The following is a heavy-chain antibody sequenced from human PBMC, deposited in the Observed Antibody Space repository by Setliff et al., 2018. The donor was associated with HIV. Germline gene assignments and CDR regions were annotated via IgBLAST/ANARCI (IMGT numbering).Heavy chain of an antibody. CDR1: GFTFSRSW. Sequence: LRLSCAASGFTFSRSWMTWVRQAPGEGLEWVANTKQDGSEKYYVDSVKGRFTISRDNAKNSLYLQMNSLRAEDTAIYYCARGRWLQQHYYFDYWGQGTLVTVSS. D-gene: IGHD5-12*01. V-gene: IGHV3-7*01. CDR3: ARGRWLQQHYYFDY. J-gene: IGHJ4*02. CDR2: TKQDGSEK.